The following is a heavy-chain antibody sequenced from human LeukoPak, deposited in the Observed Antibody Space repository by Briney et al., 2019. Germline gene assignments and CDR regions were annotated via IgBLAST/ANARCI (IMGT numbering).Heavy chain of an antibody. D-gene: IGHD6-19*01. Sequence: SETLSLTCTVSGGSISSSSYYWGWIRQPPGKGLEWIGSIYYSGSTYYDPSLKSRVTISADMSRNQFSLRLSSVTAADTAVYYCARDSSGYGSSWYFDFWGRGTLVTVSS. CDR1: GGSISSSSYY. CDR2: IYYSGST. J-gene: IGHJ2*01. CDR3: ARDSSGYGSSWYFDF. V-gene: IGHV4-39*07.